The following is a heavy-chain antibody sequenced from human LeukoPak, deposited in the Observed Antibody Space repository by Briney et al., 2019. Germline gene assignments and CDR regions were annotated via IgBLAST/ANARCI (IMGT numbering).Heavy chain of an antibody. V-gene: IGHV3-13*01. Sequence: PGGSLRLSCAASGLSFSSYDMHWVRQAPGKGLEWVSAIGTKGDTYYSDSVRGRFTISRENSKNSLYLQMNSMRAGDTAVYYCAREMSDTVTWGWYFDLWGRGTLVTVSS. D-gene: IGHD4-17*01. J-gene: IGHJ2*01. CDR3: AREMSDTVTWGWYFDL. CDR2: IGTKGDT. CDR1: GLSFSSYD.